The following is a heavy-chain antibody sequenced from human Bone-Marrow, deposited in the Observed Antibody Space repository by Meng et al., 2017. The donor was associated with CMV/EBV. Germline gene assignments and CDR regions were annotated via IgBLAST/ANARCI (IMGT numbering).Heavy chain of an antibody. Sequence: GSLRLSCTVSGGSISSSSYYWGWIRQPPGKGLEWIGSIYYSGSTYYNPSLKSRVTISVDTSKNQFSLKLSSVTAADTDVYYCARMWELQGAFDYWGQGTLVTVSS. D-gene: IGHD1-26*01. V-gene: IGHV4-39*01. CDR2: IYYSGST. CDR3: ARMWELQGAFDY. J-gene: IGHJ4*02. CDR1: GGSISSSSYY.